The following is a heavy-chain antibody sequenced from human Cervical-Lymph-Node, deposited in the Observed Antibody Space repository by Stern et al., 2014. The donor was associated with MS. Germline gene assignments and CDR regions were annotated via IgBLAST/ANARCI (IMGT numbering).Heavy chain of an antibody. Sequence: VQLVESGADVKKPGSSVKVSCKASGGTFSSSYAVSWVRQAPGQGPEWMGRIIPIIGLPNYAQKFQSRLTITAANSTSTVYMELTSLTPEDTAVYYCARGIVSNRPAATLHNLFDPWGQGTLVTVSS. D-gene: IGHD2-15*01. CDR3: ARGIVSNRPAATLHNLFDP. CDR1: GGTFSSSYA. V-gene: IGHV1-69*04. J-gene: IGHJ5*02. CDR2: IIPIIGLP.